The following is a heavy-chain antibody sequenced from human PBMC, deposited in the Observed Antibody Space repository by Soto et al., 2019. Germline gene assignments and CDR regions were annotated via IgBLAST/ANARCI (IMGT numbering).Heavy chain of an antibody. J-gene: IGHJ4*02. CDR2: MYYSGSA. D-gene: IGHD4-17*01. CDR1: GGSISNYY. Sequence: PSETLSLTCTVSGGSISNYYWSWIRQPPGKGLEWIGYMYYSGSANYNPSLRSRVTILIDTSKNQFSLKLSSVTAADTAVYYCARGPDYGYDYWGQGTLVTVS. CDR3: ARGPDYGYDY. V-gene: IGHV4-59*01.